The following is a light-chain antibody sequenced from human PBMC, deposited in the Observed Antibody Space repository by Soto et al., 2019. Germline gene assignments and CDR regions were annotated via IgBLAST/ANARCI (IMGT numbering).Light chain of an antibody. CDR1: SSDVGSYNL. Sequence: QSALTQPASVSGSPGQSITISCTGTSSDVGSYNLDSWYQQHPGKAPKLMIYDVSKRPSGVSNRFSGSKSGNTASLTIAGLQSEDEADYYCCSYAGSSTFVVFGGGTKLTVL. V-gene: IGLV2-23*02. J-gene: IGLJ2*01. CDR3: CSYAGSSTFVV. CDR2: DVS.